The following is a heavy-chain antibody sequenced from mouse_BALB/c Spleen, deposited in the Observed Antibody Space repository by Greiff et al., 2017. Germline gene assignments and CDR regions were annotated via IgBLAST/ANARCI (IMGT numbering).Heavy chain of an antibody. CDR1: GYSFTSYY. Sequence: QVHVKQSGPELVKPGASVKISCKASGYSFTSYYIHWVKQRPGQGLEWIGWIFPGSGNTKYNEKFKGKATLTADTSSSTAYMQLSSLTSEDSAVYFCARGLDYAMDYWGQGTSVTVSS. CDR3: ARGLDYAMDY. CDR2: IFPGSGNT. D-gene: IGHD2-10*02. J-gene: IGHJ4*01. V-gene: IGHV1-66*01.